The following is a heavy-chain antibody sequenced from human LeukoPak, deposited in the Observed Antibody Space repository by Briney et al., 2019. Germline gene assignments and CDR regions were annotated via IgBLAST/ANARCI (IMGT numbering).Heavy chain of an antibody. D-gene: IGHD3-22*01. J-gene: IGHJ4*02. CDR1: GASIRSYY. V-gene: IGHV4-59*08. CDR3: ARSYDTNNRQRFDY. CDR2: MYYTESP. Sequence: SETLSLTCTVSGASIRSYYWSWIRQPPGKGLEWIAYMYYTESPNYNPSLKSRVSMSGGSSRNQFSLKLNSVTAADTAVYYCARSYDTNNRQRFDYWGQGILVTVSP.